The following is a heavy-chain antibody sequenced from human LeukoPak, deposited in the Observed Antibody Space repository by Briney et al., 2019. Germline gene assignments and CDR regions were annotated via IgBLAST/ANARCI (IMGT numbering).Heavy chain of an antibody. Sequence: PGGSLRLSCAASGFTFSSYAMSWVRQAPGKGVEWVSAISGSGGSTYYADSVKGGFTISRDNSKKTLYMQINSLRAEDTAVYYCAKDHASSGWYAYYFDYWGQGTLVTVSS. J-gene: IGHJ4*02. V-gene: IGHV3-23*01. CDR3: AKDHASSGWYAYYFDY. CDR2: ISGSGGST. D-gene: IGHD6-19*01. CDR1: GFTFSSYA.